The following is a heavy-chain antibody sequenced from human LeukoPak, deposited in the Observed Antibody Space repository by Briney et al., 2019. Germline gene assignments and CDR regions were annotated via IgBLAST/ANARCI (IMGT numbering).Heavy chain of an antibody. J-gene: IGHJ4*02. CDR1: GFTFSSYE. Sequence: GGSLRLSCAASGFTFSSYEMNWVRQAPGKGLEWVSYISSSGSTIYYADSVKGRFTISRDNAKNSLYLQMSSLRAEDTAVYYCARVPYYDFWSGFDYWGQGTLVTVSS. CDR3: ARVPYYDFWSGFDY. D-gene: IGHD3-3*01. V-gene: IGHV3-48*03. CDR2: ISSSGSTI.